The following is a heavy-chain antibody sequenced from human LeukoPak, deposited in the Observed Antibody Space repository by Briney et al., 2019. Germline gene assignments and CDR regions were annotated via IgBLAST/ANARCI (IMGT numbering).Heavy chain of an antibody. J-gene: IGHJ4*02. CDR3: ARGGYCSSTSCYLDY. CDR2: ISYDGSNK. Sequence: GGSLRLSCAASGFTFSSYAMHWVRQAPGKGLEWVAVISYDGSNKYYADSVKGRFTISRDNAKNSLYVQMNSLRAEDTAVYYCARGGYCSSTSCYLDYWGQGTLVTVSS. D-gene: IGHD2-2*01. CDR1: GFTFSSYA. V-gene: IGHV3-30-3*01.